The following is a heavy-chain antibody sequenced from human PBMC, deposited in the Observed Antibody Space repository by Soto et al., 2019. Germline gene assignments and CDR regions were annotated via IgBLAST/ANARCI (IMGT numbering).Heavy chain of an antibody. Sequence: EVQLVQSGAEVKKPGESLNISCKGSGYSFSTYWIGWVRQMPGKGLERMGFIYPRDSDTRYSPSFQGQVTISADKSLSPAYLRWTSLQALDTAIYYCASPRGGGSYFGGGLRWGQGTQVTVSS. J-gene: IGHJ4*02. D-gene: IGHD1-26*01. CDR3: ASPRGGGSYFGGGLR. V-gene: IGHV5-51*01. CDR1: GYSFSTYW. CDR2: IYPRDSDT.